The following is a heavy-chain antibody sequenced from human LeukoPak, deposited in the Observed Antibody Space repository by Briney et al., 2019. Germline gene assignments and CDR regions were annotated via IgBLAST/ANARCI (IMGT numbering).Heavy chain of an antibody. CDR1: GGSISSSSYY. Sequence: PSETLSLTCTVSGGSISSSSYYWGWIRQPPGKGLEWIGSIYYSGSTYYNPSLKSRVTISVDTSKNQFSLKLSSVTAADTAVYYCAREDEWYFDLWGRGTLVTVSS. D-gene: IGHD5-24*01. V-gene: IGHV4-39*07. CDR2: IYYSGST. CDR3: AREDEWYFDL. J-gene: IGHJ2*01.